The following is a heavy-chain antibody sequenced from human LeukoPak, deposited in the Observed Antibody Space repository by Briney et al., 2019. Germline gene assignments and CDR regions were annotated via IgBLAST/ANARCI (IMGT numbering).Heavy chain of an antibody. V-gene: IGHV3-21*01. J-gene: IGHJ4*02. D-gene: IGHD2-2*01. Sequence: GGSLRLSCAASGFTFSSYSMNWVRQAPGKGLEWVSSISSSSSYIYYADSVKGRFTISRDNAKNTLYLQMNSLRAEDTAVYYCARGVVVPAAIDYWGQGTLVTVSS. CDR2: ISSSSSYI. CDR3: ARGVVVPAAIDY. CDR1: GFTFSSYS.